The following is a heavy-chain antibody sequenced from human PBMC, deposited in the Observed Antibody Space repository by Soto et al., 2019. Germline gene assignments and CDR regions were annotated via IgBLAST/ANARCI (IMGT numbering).Heavy chain of an antibody. Sequence: LKFTFTAFEYSFAPGWSGWVVQINVKVLEWMGIIYPGDSETRDSPSFQGQVSISVDKSINTAYLQWSSLRASDSAKEYCARRSRLTGTDNCDRWGQGTQVTVSA. V-gene: IGHV5-51*01. CDR1: EYSFAPGW. CDR2: IYPGDSET. CDR3: ARRSRLTGTDNCDR. D-gene: IGHD1-7*01. J-gene: IGHJ5*02.